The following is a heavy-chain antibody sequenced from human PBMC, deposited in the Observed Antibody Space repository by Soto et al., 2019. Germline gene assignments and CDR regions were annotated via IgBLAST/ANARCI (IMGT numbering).Heavy chain of an antibody. V-gene: IGHV1-69*13. J-gene: IGHJ6*02. Sequence: ASVKVSCKASGGTFSSYAISWVRQAPGQGLEWMGGIIPIFGTVNYAQKFQGRVTITADESTSTAYMELSSLRSEDTAVYYCARGVGDYVGYYYYGMDVWGQGTTVTVSS. CDR2: IIPIFGTV. D-gene: IGHD4-17*01. CDR3: ARGVGDYVGYYYYGMDV. CDR1: GGTFSSYA.